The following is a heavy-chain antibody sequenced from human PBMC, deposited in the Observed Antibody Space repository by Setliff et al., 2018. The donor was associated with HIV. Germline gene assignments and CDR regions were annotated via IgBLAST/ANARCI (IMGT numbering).Heavy chain of an antibody. Sequence: SVKVSCKDSGGIFINSAFTWVRQAPGQGLEWMGSIIPIFNRGNYPQKFQSRVTITADESTSTAYMELSSLRSEDTAVYFCATGRHYYDSSDYPANPFDVWGQGTMVTVSS. CDR3: ATGRHYYDSSDYPANPFDV. V-gene: IGHV1-69*13. J-gene: IGHJ3*01. CDR2: IIPIFNRG. D-gene: IGHD3-22*01. CDR1: GGIFINSA.